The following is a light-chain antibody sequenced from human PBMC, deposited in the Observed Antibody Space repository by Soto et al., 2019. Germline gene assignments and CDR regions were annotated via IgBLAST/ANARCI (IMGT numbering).Light chain of an antibody. CDR2: GAS. J-gene: IGKJ2*01. CDR3: QQTYSSSVYT. CDR1: QSVSSN. Sequence: EIVMTQSPATLSVSPGERATLSCRASQSVSSNLAWYQQKPGQAPRLLIYGASTRATGIPARFSGSGSGTEFTLTISGLQPEDIGTYYCQQTYSSSVYTFGQGTKVEIK. V-gene: IGKV3-15*01.